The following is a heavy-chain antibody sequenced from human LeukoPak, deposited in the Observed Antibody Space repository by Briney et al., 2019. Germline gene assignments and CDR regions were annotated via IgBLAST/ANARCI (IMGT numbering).Heavy chain of an antibody. CDR1: GFTFSSYA. CDR3: AKDLDYGGNGFNVY. J-gene: IGHJ4*02. D-gene: IGHD4-23*01. Sequence: GGSRRLSCAASGFTFSSYAMSWVRQAPGKGLEWVSAISGSGGSTYYADSVKGRFTISRDNSKNTLYLQMNSLRAEDTAVYYCAKDLDYGGNGFNVYWGQGTLVTVSS. V-gene: IGHV3-23*01. CDR2: ISGSGGST.